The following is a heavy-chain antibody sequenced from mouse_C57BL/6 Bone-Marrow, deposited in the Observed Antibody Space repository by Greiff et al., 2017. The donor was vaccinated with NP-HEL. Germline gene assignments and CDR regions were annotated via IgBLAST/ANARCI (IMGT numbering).Heavy chain of an antibody. V-gene: IGHV14-4*01. CDR1: GFNITDDY. Sequence: EVQLVESGAELVRPGASVKLSCTASGFNITDDYMHWVKQRPEQGLEWIGWIDPENGDTEYASKFQGKATITADTSSNTAYLQLSSLTSEDTAVYYCATPWGGYYGGRDLAYGGQGNLVTVSA. CDR2: IDPENGDT. D-gene: IGHD1-1*01. J-gene: IGHJ3*01. CDR3: ATPWGGYYGGRDLAY.